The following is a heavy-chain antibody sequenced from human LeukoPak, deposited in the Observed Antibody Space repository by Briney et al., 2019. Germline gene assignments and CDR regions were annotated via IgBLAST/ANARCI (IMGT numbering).Heavy chain of an antibody. V-gene: IGHV3-30*04. Sequence: PGGSLRLSCAASGFTFSSYAMHWVRQAPGKGLEWVAVISYDGSNKYYADSVKGRFTISRDNSKNTLYLQMNSLRAEDTAVYYCARDSLTTSSWKVGKHPSMDYWGQGTLVTVSS. D-gene: IGHD6-13*01. CDR2: ISYDGSNK. CDR3: ARDSLTTSSWKVGKHPSMDY. CDR1: GFTFSSYA. J-gene: IGHJ4*02.